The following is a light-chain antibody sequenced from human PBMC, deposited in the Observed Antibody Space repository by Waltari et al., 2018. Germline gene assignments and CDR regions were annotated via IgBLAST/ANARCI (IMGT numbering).Light chain of an antibody. CDR1: ALPRQY. CDR3: QSADGSGTYVV. CDR2: QDT. J-gene: IGLJ2*01. Sequence: SYELTQPPSVSVSPGQTARITCSGDALPRQYAYWYQQRPGQAPMLMIYQDTQRPSEIPERFSGSSSGTTVTLTISEVQAEDEADYYCQSADGSGTYVVFSGGTKLTVL. V-gene: IGLV3-25*03.